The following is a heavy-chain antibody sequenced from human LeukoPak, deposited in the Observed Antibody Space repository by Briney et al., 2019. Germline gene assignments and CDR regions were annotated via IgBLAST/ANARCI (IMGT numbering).Heavy chain of an antibody. D-gene: IGHD3-22*01. CDR3: ARGSPLFAFYYDSSGLHDY. CDR2: INPKSGGT. CDR1: GYTFTGYY. Sequence: GASVKVSCKASGYTFTGYYIHWVRQAPGQGLEWMGWINPKSGGTNYAQKFQGRVTMTRDTSISTAYMELSRLRSDDTAVYYCARGSPLFAFYYDSSGLHDYWGQGTLVTVSS. V-gene: IGHV1-2*02. J-gene: IGHJ4*02.